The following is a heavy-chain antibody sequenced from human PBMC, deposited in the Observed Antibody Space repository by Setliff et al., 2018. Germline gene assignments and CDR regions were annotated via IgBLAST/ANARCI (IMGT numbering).Heavy chain of an antibody. V-gene: IGHV3-30*09. CDR3: ASSCSGSSCYAGLDY. D-gene: IGHD2-15*01. J-gene: IGHJ4*02. CDR1: GFTFSTYR. Sequence: GGSLRLSCAASGFTFSTYRFHWVRQAPGKGLEWVAVLFNDGINQYYGESVKGRFAISRDISKNTLYLQMNSLRAEDSAIYYCASSCSGSSCYAGLDYWGQGTLVTVSS. CDR2: LFNDGINQ.